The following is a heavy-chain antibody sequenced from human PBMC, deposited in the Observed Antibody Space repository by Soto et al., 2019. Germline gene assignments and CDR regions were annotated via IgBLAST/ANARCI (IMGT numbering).Heavy chain of an antibody. CDR1: GFTFSSYA. V-gene: IGHV3-30-3*01. CDR3: ASAYSGSYYDSGLADY. J-gene: IGHJ4*02. D-gene: IGHD1-26*01. CDR2: ISYDGSNK. Sequence: GGPLSLSCAASGFTFSSYAMHWVRQAPGKGLEWVAVISYDGSNKYYADSVKGRFTISRDNSKNTLYLQMNSLRAEDTAVYYCASAYSGSYYDSGLADYWGQGTLVTVSS.